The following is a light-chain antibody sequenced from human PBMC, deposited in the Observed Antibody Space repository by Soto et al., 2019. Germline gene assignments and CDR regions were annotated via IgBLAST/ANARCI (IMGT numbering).Light chain of an antibody. V-gene: IGKV1-12*01. CDR3: QQGNSFPLT. CDR1: QDIDSW. CDR2: AAI. Sequence: DIQMTQSPSSVSASIGDRVTITCRASQDIDSWLAWFQQKPGEAPRLLIYAAISLHSGVPSRFSGAGSGTEFSLTISSLQPEDFAIYFCQQGNSFPLTFGGGTKVEIK. J-gene: IGKJ4*01.